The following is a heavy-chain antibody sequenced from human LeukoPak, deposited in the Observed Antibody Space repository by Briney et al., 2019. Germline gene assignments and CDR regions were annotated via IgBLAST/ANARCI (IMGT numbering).Heavy chain of an antibody. D-gene: IGHD6-13*01. Sequence: PGRSLRLSCAASGFTFSIYAMHWVRQAPGKGLEWVAVTSYDGSNKYYADSVKGRFTISRDNSKNTLYLQMNSLTPEDTAVYYCARDRIAASGDLDYWGQGTLVTVSS. CDR2: TSYDGSNK. V-gene: IGHV3-30-3*01. CDR1: GFTFSIYA. J-gene: IGHJ4*02. CDR3: ARDRIAASGDLDY.